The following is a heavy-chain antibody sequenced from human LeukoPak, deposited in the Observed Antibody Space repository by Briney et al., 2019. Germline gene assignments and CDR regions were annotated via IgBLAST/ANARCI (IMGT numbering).Heavy chain of an antibody. CDR1: GYTFTGYY. J-gene: IGHJ5*02. CDR2: INPNSGGT. D-gene: IGHD5-18*01. Sequence: EASVKVSCKASGYTFTGYYMHWVRQAPGQGLEWMGWINPNSGGTNYAQKFQGRVTMTRDTSISTAHMELSRLRSDDTAVYYCARFRGEYREGWFDPWGQGTLVTVSS. V-gene: IGHV1-2*02. CDR3: ARFRGEYREGWFDP.